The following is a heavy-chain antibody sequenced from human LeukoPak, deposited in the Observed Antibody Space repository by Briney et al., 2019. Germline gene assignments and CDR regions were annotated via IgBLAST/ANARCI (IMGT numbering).Heavy chain of an antibody. D-gene: IGHD3-16*01. V-gene: IGHV3-21*01. CDR2: ISRDSRTI. J-gene: IGHJ4*02. CDR3: AASPPGGPIDY. CDR1: GFTFSSYS. Sequence: SEGSLRLSCAASGFTFSSYSVNWVRQAPGKGLEWVSIISRDSRTIIYTDSVKGRFAISRDNAKNSLYLQMDSLRAEDTAVYFCAASPPGGPIDYWGQGALVSVSS.